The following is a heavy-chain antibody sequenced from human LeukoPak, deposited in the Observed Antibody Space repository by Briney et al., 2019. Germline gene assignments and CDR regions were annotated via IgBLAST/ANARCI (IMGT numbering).Heavy chain of an antibody. J-gene: IGHJ4*02. CDR2: IYRGGST. D-gene: IGHD3-9*01. V-gene: IGHV3-53*01. Sequence: PAGSLRLSCSASGFTGSSNYMMWVRQAPGKGLEGVLVIYRGGSTYYADSVQGRLTIPRDNSKNTLSLQMSSLRAVDTAVYYCARTTKESDILTAYSFDYWGQGPLVTVSS. CDR1: GFTGSSNY. CDR3: ARTTKESDILTAYSFDY.